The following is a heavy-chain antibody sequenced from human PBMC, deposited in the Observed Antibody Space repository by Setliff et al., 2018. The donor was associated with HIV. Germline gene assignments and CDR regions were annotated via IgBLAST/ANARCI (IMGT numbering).Heavy chain of an antibody. J-gene: IGHJ3*02. CDR1: GYTFTAYN. CDR3: ASGMRWDTAMGDAFDI. Sequence: ASVKVSCKASGYTFTAYNIQWVRQAPGQGLEWVGWINPNTGDTSYAENLQGWVTLTRDTSISTAYLEVRSLKSDDTAIYFCASGMRWDTAMGDAFDIWGQGTMVTVSS. CDR2: INPNTGDT. D-gene: IGHD5-18*01. V-gene: IGHV1-2*04.